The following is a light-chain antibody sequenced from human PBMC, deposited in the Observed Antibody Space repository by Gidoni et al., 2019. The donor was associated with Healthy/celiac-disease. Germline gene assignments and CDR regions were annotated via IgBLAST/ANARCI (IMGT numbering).Light chain of an antibody. CDR1: QSLLHSNGYNY. Sequence: DVVMTQSPLSLPVTPGEQASISCRSSQSLLHSNGYNYLDWYLQKPGQSPQLLIYLGSNRASGVPDRFSGSGSGTDFTLKISRVEAEEVGVYYCMQALQTPRTFGQXTKVEIK. CDR3: MQALQTPRT. V-gene: IGKV2-28*01. CDR2: LGS. J-gene: IGKJ1*01.